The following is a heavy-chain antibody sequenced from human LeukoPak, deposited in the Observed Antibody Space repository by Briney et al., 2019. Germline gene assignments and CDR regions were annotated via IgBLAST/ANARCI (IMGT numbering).Heavy chain of an antibody. Sequence: GGSLRLSCAASGFTFNSYWMTWVRQAPGKGLEWVASINQDGSQKYYVESLKGRFTISRDNAKSSLYLQMNSLRAEDTAVYYCARARNDYGDYVFDYWGQGTLVTVSS. J-gene: IGHJ4*02. CDR1: GFTFNSYW. V-gene: IGHV3-7*01. D-gene: IGHD4-17*01. CDR3: ARARNDYGDYVFDY. CDR2: INQDGSQK.